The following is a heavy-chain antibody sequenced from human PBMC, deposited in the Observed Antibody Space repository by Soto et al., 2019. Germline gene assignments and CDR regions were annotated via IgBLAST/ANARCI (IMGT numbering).Heavy chain of an antibody. V-gene: IGHV4-30-4*01. D-gene: IGHD3-3*01. CDR1: GGGISSGDYY. CDR2: IYYSGST. CDR3: AREVGLYYDFWSGYYQDNWFDP. J-gene: IGHJ5*02. Sequence: TMSITCTVSGGGISSGDYYGSWIQQPPGKGLEWIGYIYYSGSTYYNPSLKSRVTISVDTSKNQFSLKLSSVTAADPAVYYCAREVGLYYDFWSGYYQDNWFDPWGQGTLVTVS.